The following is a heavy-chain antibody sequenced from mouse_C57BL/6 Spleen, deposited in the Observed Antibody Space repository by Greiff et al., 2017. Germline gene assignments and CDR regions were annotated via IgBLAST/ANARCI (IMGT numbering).Heavy chain of an antibody. CDR2: IDPSDSYT. CDR3: ARRHYGSSHYYAMDY. V-gene: IGHV1-50*01. D-gene: IGHD1-1*01. J-gene: IGHJ4*01. CDR1: GYTFTSYW. Sequence: QVQLQQPGAELVKPGASVKLSCKASGYTFTSYWMQWVKQRPGQGLEWIGEIDPSDSYTNYNQKFKGKATLTVDTSSSTAYMQLSSLTSEDSAVYYCARRHYGSSHYYAMDYWGQGTSVTVSS.